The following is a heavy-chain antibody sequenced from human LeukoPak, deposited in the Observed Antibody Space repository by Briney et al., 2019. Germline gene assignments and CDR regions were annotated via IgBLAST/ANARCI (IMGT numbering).Heavy chain of an antibody. V-gene: IGHV3-30*04. J-gene: IGHJ4*02. D-gene: IGHD4-17*01. CDR3: ARERTTVTTGGYFDY. CDR1: GFTFSSYA. CDR2: ISYDGSNK. Sequence: GGSLRLSCAASGFTFSSYAMHWVRQAPGKGLEWVAVISYDGSNKYYADSVKGRFTISRDNSKNTLYLQMNSLRAEDTAVYYCARERTTVTTGGYFDYWGQGTLVTVSS.